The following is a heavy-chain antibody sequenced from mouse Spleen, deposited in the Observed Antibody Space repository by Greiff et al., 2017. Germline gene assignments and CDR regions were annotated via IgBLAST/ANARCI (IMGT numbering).Heavy chain of an antibody. V-gene: IGHV3-6*01. CDR3: ARSWFAY. CDR2: ISYDGSN. CDR1: GYSFTSGYY. Sequence: VQLQQSGPGLVKPSQSLSLSCSVTGYSFTSGYYSNWIRQLPGNKLEWMGYISYDGSNNYNPSLKNRISITRDTSKNQFFLKLNSVTTEDTATYYCARSWFAYWGQGTLVTVSA. J-gene: IGHJ3*01.